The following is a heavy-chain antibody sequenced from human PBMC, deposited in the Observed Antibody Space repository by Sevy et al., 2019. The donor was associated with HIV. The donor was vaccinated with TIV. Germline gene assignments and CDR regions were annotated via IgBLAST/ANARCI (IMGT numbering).Heavy chain of an antibody. CDR1: GFTFNGYG. D-gene: IGHD3-10*01. CDR2: ILYDGSNE. CDR3: AKGPHYGSGSYYGGTDY. V-gene: IGHV3-30*18. Sequence: GGSLRLSCAASGFTFNGYGMHWVRQAPGKGLEWVAVILYDGSNEYYAGSVKGRFTISRDNSKNTVYLQMNRLRTEDTAVYYCAKGPHYGSGSYYGGTDYWGQGTLVTVSS. J-gene: IGHJ4*02.